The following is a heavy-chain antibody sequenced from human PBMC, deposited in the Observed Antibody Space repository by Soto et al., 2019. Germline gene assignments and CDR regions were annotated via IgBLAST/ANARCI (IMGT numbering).Heavy chain of an antibody. CDR1: GGSISSGGYY. Sequence: SETLSLTCTVSGGSISSGGYYWSWIRQHPGKGLEWIGYIYYSGSTYYNPSLKSRVTISVDTSKNQFSLKLSSVTAADTAVYYCARDRRDGGCSSTSCFHYYYYYYMDVWGKGTTVTVSS. J-gene: IGHJ6*03. CDR2: IYYSGST. V-gene: IGHV4-31*03. D-gene: IGHD2-2*01. CDR3: ARDRRDGGCSSTSCFHYYYYYYMDV.